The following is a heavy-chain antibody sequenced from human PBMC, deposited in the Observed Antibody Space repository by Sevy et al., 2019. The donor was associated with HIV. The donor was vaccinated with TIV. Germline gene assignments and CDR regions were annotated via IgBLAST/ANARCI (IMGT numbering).Heavy chain of an antibody. J-gene: IGHJ4*02. Sequence: GGSLRLSCAASGFNLNSYWMSWVRQAPGKGLEWVANINQDGSGKYYVDSVKGRFTISRDNARNSLYLRMSSLRAEDTALYYCVRAIAAAGSLWGQGTLVTVSS. CDR3: VRAIAAAGSL. CDR2: INQDGSGK. CDR1: GFNLNSYW. D-gene: IGHD6-13*01. V-gene: IGHV3-7*01.